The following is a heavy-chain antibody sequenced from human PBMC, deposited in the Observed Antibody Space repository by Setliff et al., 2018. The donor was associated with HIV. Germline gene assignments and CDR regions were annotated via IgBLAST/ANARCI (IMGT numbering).Heavy chain of an antibody. CDR2: IDPITGDT. Sequence: ASVKVSCKTVGFPFTGNYLHWVRQAPGQGLEWMGWIDPITGDTKYAQKFQGRVTMTRNTLYLHMNNLRVDDTATYYCAIDFPASAFYLSDAFLTNSWGQGTLVTVSS. D-gene: IGHD3-16*01. CDR3: AIDFPASAFYLSDAFLTNS. J-gene: IGHJ5*02. V-gene: IGHV1-2*02. CDR1: GFPFTGNY.